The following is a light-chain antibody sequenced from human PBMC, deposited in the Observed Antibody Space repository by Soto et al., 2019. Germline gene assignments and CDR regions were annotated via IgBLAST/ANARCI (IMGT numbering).Light chain of an antibody. J-gene: IGLJ3*02. CDR2: EDN. CDR3: QSYDSNNWV. V-gene: IGLV6-57*02. CDR1: SGSIASNY. Sequence: NFMLTQPHSVSESPGKTVTISCTGSSGSIASNYVQWYQQRPGGAPTTVIYEDNRRPSGVPDRFSGSIDNSSNSASLTISGLKTEDEADYYCQSYDSNNWVFGGGTKLTVL.